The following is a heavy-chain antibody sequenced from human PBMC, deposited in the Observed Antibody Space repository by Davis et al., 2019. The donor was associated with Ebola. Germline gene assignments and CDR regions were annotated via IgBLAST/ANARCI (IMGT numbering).Heavy chain of an antibody. CDR2: IYYSGST. D-gene: IGHD6-13*01. V-gene: IGHV4-59*12. CDR1: GGSISSYY. J-gene: IGHJ4*02. Sequence: SETLSLTCTVSGGSISSYYWSWIRQPPGKGLEWIGYIYYSGSTNYNPSLKSRVTISVDTSKNQFSLKLSSVTAADTAVYYCARVDSSSWYDYWGQGTLVTVSS. CDR3: ARVDSSSWYDY.